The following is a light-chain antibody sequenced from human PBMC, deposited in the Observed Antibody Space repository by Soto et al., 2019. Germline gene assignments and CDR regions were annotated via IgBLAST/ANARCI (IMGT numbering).Light chain of an antibody. CDR2: DAS. CDR1: QSVSNY. CDR3: QQRSDWPS. J-gene: IGKJ2*01. V-gene: IGKV3-11*01. Sequence: EVVLTQSPATLSLSPGDRATLSCRASQSVSNYLAWYQQKLGQAPRLLIYDASNRATGIPARFSGSRSGTDFTLTISSLEPEDLAVYYCQQRSDWPSFGQGTKLEIK.